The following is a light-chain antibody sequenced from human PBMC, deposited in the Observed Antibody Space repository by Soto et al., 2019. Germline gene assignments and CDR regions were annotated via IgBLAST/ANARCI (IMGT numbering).Light chain of an antibody. J-gene: IGKJ1*01. CDR3: MQALQTPWT. Sequence: DIVMTQSPLSLPVTPGEPASISCRSSQSLLHSNGYNYLDWYLRKPGQSPQLLIYLGSNRASGVPDRFRCSGSGTDFTLKISRVEAEDGGVYYCMQALQTPWTFGQGTKVEIK. V-gene: IGKV2-28*01. CDR1: QSLLHSNGYNY. CDR2: LGS.